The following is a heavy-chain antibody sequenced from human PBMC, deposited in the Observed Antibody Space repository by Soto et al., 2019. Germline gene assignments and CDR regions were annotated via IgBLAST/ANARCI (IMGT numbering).Heavy chain of an antibody. CDR1: GDSISSRSYY. CDR2: IYYSGST. CDR3: ARQRTSVVTQASFYV. J-gene: IGHJ1*01. V-gene: IGHV4-39*01. Sequence: SETLSLTCTVTGDSISSRSYYWGWIRQPPGKGLEWIGRIYYSGSTYNNPSLRRRVSMSIDTSKDQFSLKLKSVTAADTALYFCARQRTSVVTQASFYVWGPGSLVTVSS. D-gene: IGHD2-21*02.